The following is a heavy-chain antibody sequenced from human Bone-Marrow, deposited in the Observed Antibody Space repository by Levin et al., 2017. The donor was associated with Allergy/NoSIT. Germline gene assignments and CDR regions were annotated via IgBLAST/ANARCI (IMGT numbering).Heavy chain of an antibody. D-gene: IGHD5-12*01. CDR1: GFTISTHY. CDR3: ARDDVVATNH. CDR2: IHSGGRK. J-gene: IGHJ4*02. V-gene: IGHV3-66*01. Sequence: GESLKISCTASGFTISTHYMSWVRQVPGKGLEWVSIIHSGGRKNYADSVKGRFTISRDNYNNTLYLQMNSLRGEDTAIYYCARDDVVATNHWGQGTLVIVSS.